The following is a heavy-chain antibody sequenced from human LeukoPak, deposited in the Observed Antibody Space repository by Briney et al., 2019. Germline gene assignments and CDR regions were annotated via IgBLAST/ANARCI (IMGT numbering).Heavy chain of an antibody. D-gene: IGHD2-21*02. CDR1: GFTFSSYG. Sequence: GGSLRLSCAASGFTFSSYGMHWVRQAPGKGLEWVAFIRYDGSNKYYADSVKGRFTISRDNSKNTLYLQMNSLRAEDTAVYYCAKVIRAYCGGDCYSFDYWGQGTLVTVSS. J-gene: IGHJ4*02. V-gene: IGHV3-30*02. CDR3: AKVIRAYCGGDCYSFDY. CDR2: IRYDGSNK.